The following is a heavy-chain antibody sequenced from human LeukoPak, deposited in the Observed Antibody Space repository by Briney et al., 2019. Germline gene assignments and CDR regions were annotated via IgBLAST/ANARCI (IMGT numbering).Heavy chain of an antibody. V-gene: IGHV4-4*07. D-gene: IGHD3-22*01. CDR2: IYASGST. CDR1: GGYISTYC. CDR3: ARGDYDTSGYYFFDS. Sequence: PSETLSLTRTVSGGYISTYCWNWIRQSAGKGLEWIGRIYASGSTNYNPSLNSRVTISVDKSKNQFSLKLSSVTAADTAVYYCARGDYDTSGYYFFDSWGQGTLVTVSS. J-gene: IGHJ4*02.